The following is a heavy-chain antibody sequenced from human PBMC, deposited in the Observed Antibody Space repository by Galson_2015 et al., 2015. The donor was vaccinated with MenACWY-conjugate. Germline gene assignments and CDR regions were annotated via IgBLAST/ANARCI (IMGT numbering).Heavy chain of an antibody. CDR3: GRGRTYYDSVFYYDTFDV. J-gene: IGHJ3*01. V-gene: IGHV3-7*03. CDR2: IKGDGSRK. D-gene: IGHD3-22*01. CDR1: GFTFSDYW. Sequence: SLRLSCAASGFTFSDYWMIWVRQAPGKGLEWVANIKGDGSRKNYVESVQGRFTISRDNAKSSLYLQMNSLRADDTAVYYCGRGRTYYDSVFYYDTFDVWGQGTTVTVSS.